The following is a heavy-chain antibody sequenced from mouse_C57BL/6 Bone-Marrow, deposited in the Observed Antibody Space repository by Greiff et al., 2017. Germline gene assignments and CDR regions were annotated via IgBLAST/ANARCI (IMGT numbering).Heavy chain of an antibody. Sequence: QVQLQQPGAELVRPGSSVKLSCKASGYTFTSYWMHWVKQRPIQGLEWIGNIDPSDSETHYNQKFKDKATLTVDKSSSTAYMQLSSLTSEDSAVLYCGRRRVLYFYVWGTGTTATVTA. CDR1: GYTFTSYW. J-gene: IGHJ1*03. CDR3: GRRRVLYFYV. D-gene: IGHD2-14*01. CDR2: IDPSDSET. V-gene: IGHV1-52*01.